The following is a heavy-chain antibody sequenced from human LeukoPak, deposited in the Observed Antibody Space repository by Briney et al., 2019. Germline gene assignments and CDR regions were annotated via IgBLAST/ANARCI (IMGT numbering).Heavy chain of an antibody. CDR3: AKDASIAMTGSRAFYFDY. D-gene: IGHD6-19*01. V-gene: IGHV3-30*18. J-gene: IGHJ4*02. CDR2: ISYDGSDK. CDR1: GFPFSNYG. Sequence: PGRSLRLSCAASGFPFSNYGMHWVRQAPGKGLEWVSLISYDGSDKYNADSVKGRFTISRDNPKNMLYLQMNSLRPEDTAVYYCAKDASIAMTGSRAFYFDYWGQGTLVTVSS.